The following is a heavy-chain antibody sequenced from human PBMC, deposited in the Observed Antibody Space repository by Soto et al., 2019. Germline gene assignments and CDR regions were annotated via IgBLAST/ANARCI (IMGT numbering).Heavy chain of an antibody. CDR3: ARGARLGIAARLFDY. J-gene: IGHJ4*02. Sequence: GGSLRLSCAASGFTFSSYWMHWVRQAPGKGLVWVSRINSDGSSTSYADSVKGRFTISRDNAKNTLYLQMNSLRAEDTAVYYCARGARLGIAARLFDYWGQGTLVTVSS. CDR1: GFTFSSYW. D-gene: IGHD6-6*01. CDR2: INSDGSST. V-gene: IGHV3-74*01.